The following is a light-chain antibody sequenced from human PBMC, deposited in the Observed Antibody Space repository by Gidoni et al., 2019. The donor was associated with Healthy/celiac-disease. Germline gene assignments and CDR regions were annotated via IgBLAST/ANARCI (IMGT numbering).Light chain of an antibody. J-gene: IGKJ3*01. Sequence: EIVMTQSPATLSVSPGERATLTCRASQSVSSNLAWYQQKPGQAPRRLIYGASTRATGIPARLSGSGSGTECTLTISSLQSEDFAGYYCQQYNNWPPRVTFGPGTKVDIK. V-gene: IGKV3-15*01. CDR3: QQYNNWPPRVT. CDR2: GAS. CDR1: QSVSSN.